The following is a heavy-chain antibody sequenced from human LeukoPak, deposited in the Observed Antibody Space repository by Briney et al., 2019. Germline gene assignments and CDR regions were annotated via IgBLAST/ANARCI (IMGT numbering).Heavy chain of an antibody. CDR2: ISGSGGST. Sequence: GGSLRLSCAASGFTFSSYAMSWVRQTPVKGLEWVSVISGSGGSTYYADSVKSRVTISRVKSKNTLYLQMNSLRAEDTAVYYCAKENYGDSTGGRFQHWGQGTLVTVSS. J-gene: IGHJ1*01. CDR1: GFTFSSYA. V-gene: IGHV3-23*01. CDR3: AKENYGDSTGGRFQH. D-gene: IGHD4-17*01.